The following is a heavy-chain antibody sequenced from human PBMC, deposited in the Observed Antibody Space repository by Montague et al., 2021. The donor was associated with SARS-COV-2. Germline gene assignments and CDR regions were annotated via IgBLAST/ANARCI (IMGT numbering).Heavy chain of an antibody. J-gene: IGHJ5*02. CDR1: GFTFSSYC. CDR2: ISYDGSNK. D-gene: IGHD3-22*01. Sequence: SLRLSCAASGFTFSSYCMHWVRQAPGKGLEWVAVISYDGSNKYYADSVKGRFTISRDNSKNTLYLQMNSLRAEDTAVYYCAKDDSSGYSTSWFDPWGQGTLVTVSS. CDR3: AKDDSSGYSTSWFDP. V-gene: IGHV3-30*18.